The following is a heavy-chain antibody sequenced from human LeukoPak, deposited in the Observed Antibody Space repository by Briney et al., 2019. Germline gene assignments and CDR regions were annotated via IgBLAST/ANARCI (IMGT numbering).Heavy chain of an antibody. D-gene: IGHD6-13*01. V-gene: IGHV4-4*02. Sequence: SETLSLTCAVSGGSISSSNWWSWVRQPPGKGLEWIGEIYHSGSTNYNPSLKSRVTISVDKSKNQFSLKLSSVTAADTAVYYCARETYSSSWYEDYWGQGTLVTVSS. CDR2: IYHSGST. CDR3: ARETYSSSWYEDY. CDR1: GGSISSSNW. J-gene: IGHJ4*02.